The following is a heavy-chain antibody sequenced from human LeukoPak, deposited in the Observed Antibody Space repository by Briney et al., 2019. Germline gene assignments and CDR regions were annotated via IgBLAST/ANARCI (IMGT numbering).Heavy chain of an antibody. J-gene: IGHJ5*02. Sequence: ASLRVSCTTSGYTFTTYGVTWVRQAPGQGLEWMGWISAYNGNTNYAQKFQGRVTLTADTSTSTVNMELRSLTSDDTAVYYCARVLRQNWFDPWGQGTLVTVSS. V-gene: IGHV1-18*01. CDR2: ISAYNGNT. CDR1: GYTFTTYG. D-gene: IGHD5-12*01. CDR3: ARVLRQNWFDP.